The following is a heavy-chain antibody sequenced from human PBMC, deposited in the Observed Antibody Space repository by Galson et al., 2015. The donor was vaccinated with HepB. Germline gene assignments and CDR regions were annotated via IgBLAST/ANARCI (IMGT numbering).Heavy chain of an antibody. Sequence: SLRLSCTASGFTFRTYAMNWVRQAPGKGLEWISGITGRGDLTYYTDSVKGRFTISRDNSQNTLFLQMNSLRADDTAIYYCARDSSYGSGTPGYWGQGTLVSVSS. V-gene: IGHV3-23*01. CDR1: GFTFRTYA. CDR3: ARDSSYGSGTPGY. CDR2: ITGRGDLT. D-gene: IGHD3-10*01. J-gene: IGHJ4*02.